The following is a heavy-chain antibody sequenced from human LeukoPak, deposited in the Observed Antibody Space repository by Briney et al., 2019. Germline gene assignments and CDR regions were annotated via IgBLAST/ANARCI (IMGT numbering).Heavy chain of an antibody. D-gene: IGHD5-24*01. Sequence: GGSLRLSCAASGFTFSSYSMNWVRQARGKGLEWVSSISSSSSYIYYADPVKGRFTISRDNAKNSLYLQMNSLRAEDTAVYYCAREGRDGYNYNYWGQGTLVTVSS. CDR1: GFTFSSYS. CDR3: AREGRDGYNYNY. CDR2: ISSSSSYI. V-gene: IGHV3-21*01. J-gene: IGHJ4*02.